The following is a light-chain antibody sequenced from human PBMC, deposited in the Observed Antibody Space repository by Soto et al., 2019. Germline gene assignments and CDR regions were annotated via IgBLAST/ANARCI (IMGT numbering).Light chain of an antibody. Sequence: QSALTQPPSASRSPGQSVTISCTGTSSDVGGYNYVSWYQQYPGRAPKLMIYEVTKRPSGVPDRFSGSKSGNTASLTVSGLQAEDEADYYCSSYAASNNFYFVFGGGTQLTVL. CDR1: SSDVGGYNY. V-gene: IGLV2-8*02. CDR2: EVT. J-gene: IGLJ3*02. CDR3: SSYAASNNFYFV.